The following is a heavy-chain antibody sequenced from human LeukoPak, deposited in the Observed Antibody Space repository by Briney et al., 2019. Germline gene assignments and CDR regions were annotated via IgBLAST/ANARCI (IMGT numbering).Heavy chain of an antibody. V-gene: IGHV4-59*01. CDR2: IYYSGST. CDR1: GDSISNYY. D-gene: IGHD3-22*01. J-gene: IGHJ4*02. CDR3: ARADYYDSSALGYYFDY. Sequence: SETLSLTCTVSGDSISNYYWSWIRQPPGKGLEWIGYIYYSGSTNYNPSLKSRVTISVDTSKNQFSLKLSSVTAADTGVYYCARADYYDSSALGYYFDYWGQGTLVTVSS.